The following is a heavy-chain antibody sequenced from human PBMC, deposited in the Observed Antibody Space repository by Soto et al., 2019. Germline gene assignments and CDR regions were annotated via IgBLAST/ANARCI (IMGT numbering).Heavy chain of an antibody. CDR2: MNPNNGDT. V-gene: IGHV1-8*01. Sequence: QVQLVQSGAEVKKPGASVKVSCKASGYTFSNFDMNWVRQATGQGPEWIGWMNPNNGDTGYAQKFQGRVTMTRDFSTTTAYMELSSLRSDDTAVYYCVKVSRQGSGIDFDFWGQGTLVTVSS. CDR3: VKVSRQGSGIDFDF. D-gene: IGHD3-10*01. J-gene: IGHJ4*02. CDR1: GYTFSNFD.